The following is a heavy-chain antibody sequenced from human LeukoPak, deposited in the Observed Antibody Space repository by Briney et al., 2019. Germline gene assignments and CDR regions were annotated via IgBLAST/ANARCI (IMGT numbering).Heavy chain of an antibody. CDR3: ARVPWGELSSQYYFDY. V-gene: IGHV4-59*12. CDR1: GGSISSYY. CDR2: IYYSGST. Sequence: PSETLSLTCTVSGGSISSYYWSWIRQPPGKGLEWIGYIYYSGSTNYNPSLKSRVTISVDTSKNQFPLKLSSVTAADTAVYYCARVPWGELSSQYYFDYWGQGTLVTVSS. J-gene: IGHJ4*02. D-gene: IGHD3-16*02.